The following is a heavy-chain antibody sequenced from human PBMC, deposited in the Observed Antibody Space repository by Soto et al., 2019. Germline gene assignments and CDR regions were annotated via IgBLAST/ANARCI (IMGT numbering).Heavy chain of an antibody. Sequence: GGALTLSCAASGLSFSGYSMSWVRRAPGKGLEWVTAINGGSTTNYKDSVKGRFTISIDNSKNTLYLQMNRLRAADTAVYYCAKDKDQSGLYGIDGWGNGSHGTVSS. CDR2: INGGSTT. CDR1: GLSFSGYS. J-gene: IGHJ6*04. CDR3: AKDKDQSGLYGIDG. V-gene: IGHV3-23*02. D-gene: IGHD2-15*01.